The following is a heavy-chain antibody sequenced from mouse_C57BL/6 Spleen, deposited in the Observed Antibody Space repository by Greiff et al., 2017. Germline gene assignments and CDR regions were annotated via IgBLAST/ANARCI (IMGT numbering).Heavy chain of an antibody. Sequence: EVQLVESGGGLVKPGGSLKLSCAASGFTFSDYGMHWVRQAPEKGLEWVAYISSGSSTIYYADTVKGRFTISRDKAKNTLFLQMTRLRSEDTAMYYCARRRYYGSSFYFDYWGQGTTLTVSS. CDR2: ISSGSSTI. J-gene: IGHJ2*01. V-gene: IGHV5-17*01. D-gene: IGHD1-1*01. CDR3: ARRRYYGSSFYFDY. CDR1: GFTFSDYG.